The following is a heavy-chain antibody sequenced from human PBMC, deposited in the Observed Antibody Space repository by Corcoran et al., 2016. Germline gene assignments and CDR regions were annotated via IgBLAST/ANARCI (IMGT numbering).Heavy chain of an antibody. J-gene: IGHJ3*02. CDR1: GFTFSSYG. Sequence: QVQLVESGGGVVQPGRSLRLSCAASGFTFSSYGMHWVRQAPGKGLEWVAVIWYDGSNKYYADSVKGRFTISRDNSKNTLYLKMNSLSAEETDVYYCARSYYGSGNHDALDIWGQGTMVTVSS. CDR2: IWYDGSNK. D-gene: IGHD3-10*01. CDR3: ARSYYGSGNHDALDI. V-gene: IGHV3-33*01.